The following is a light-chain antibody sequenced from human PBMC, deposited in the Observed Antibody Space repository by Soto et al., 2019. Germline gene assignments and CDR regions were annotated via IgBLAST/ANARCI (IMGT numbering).Light chain of an antibody. CDR2: DAS. CDR1: QSIGYY. CDR3: QQRGNWPPTWT. V-gene: IGKV3-11*01. Sequence: EIVLTQSPGTLSFSPGERATLSCTASQSIGYYLAWYQEKPGQAPRLLIYDASIRATGIPARFSGSWSGTDFTLTINGLEPEDSAVYYCQQRGNWPPTWTCGQGNKGDIK. J-gene: IGKJ1*01.